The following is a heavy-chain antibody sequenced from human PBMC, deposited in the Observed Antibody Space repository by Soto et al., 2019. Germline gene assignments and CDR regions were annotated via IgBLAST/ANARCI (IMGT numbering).Heavy chain of an antibody. V-gene: IGHV1-8*01. CDR3: ARGPRATSGVVQTAMRGSYYYGMDV. J-gene: IGHJ6*02. CDR1: GGTFTSYD. CDR2: MNPNSGNT. D-gene: IGHD2-2*01. Sequence: ASVKVSCKASGGTFTSYDINWVRQATGQGLEWMGWMNPNSGNTGYAQKFQGRVTMTRNTSISTAYMELSSLRSEDTAVYYCARGPRATSGVVQTAMRGSYYYGMDVWGQGTTVTVSS.